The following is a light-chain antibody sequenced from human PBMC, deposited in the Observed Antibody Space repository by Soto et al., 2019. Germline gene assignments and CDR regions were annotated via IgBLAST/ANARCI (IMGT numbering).Light chain of an antibody. CDR2: SND. Sequence: QSVLTQPPSASGTPGQTVTISCSGTSSSIGSNTVNWYQQLPGTAPKLLIYSNDLRPSGVPDRISGSKSGTSASLAISGLRSEDEADYYCAAWDDSLLGVVFGGGTKVTVL. J-gene: IGLJ2*01. CDR1: SSSIGSNT. CDR3: AAWDDSLLGVV. V-gene: IGLV1-44*01.